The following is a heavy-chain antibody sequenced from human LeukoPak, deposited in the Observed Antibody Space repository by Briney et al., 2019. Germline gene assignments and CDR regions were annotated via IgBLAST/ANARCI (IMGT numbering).Heavy chain of an antibody. Sequence: PSQTLSLTCTVSGGSISSGDYYWSWIRQPPGKGLEWIGYIYYSGSTCYNPSLKSRVTISVDTSKNQFSLKLSSVTAADTAVYYCATGPIDTAMADYYYYGMDVWGKGTTVTVSS. J-gene: IGHJ6*04. CDR3: ATGPIDTAMADYYYYGMDV. V-gene: IGHV4-30-4*01. D-gene: IGHD5-18*01. CDR2: IYYSGST. CDR1: GGSISSGDYY.